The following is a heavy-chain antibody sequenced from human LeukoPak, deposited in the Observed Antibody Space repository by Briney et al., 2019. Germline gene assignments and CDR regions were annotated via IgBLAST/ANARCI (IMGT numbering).Heavy chain of an antibody. J-gene: IGHJ4*02. D-gene: IGHD3-10*01. CDR2: INHSGST. Sequence: SETLSLTCAVYGGSFSGYYWSWIRQPPGKGLEWIGEINHSGSTNYNPSLKSRVTISVDTSKNQFSLKLSSVTAADTAVYYCARRRFGEDFDYWGQGTLVTVSS. V-gene: IGHV4-34*01. CDR3: ARRRFGEDFDY. CDR1: GGSFSGYY.